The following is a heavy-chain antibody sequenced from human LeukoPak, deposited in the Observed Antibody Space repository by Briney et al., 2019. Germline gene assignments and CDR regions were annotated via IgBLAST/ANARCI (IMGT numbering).Heavy chain of an antibody. CDR1: GYTFTSYY. CDR3: ARENYYDSSGYYYEDY. D-gene: IGHD3-22*01. Sequence: PRASVKVSCKASGYTFTSYYMHWVRQAPGQGLEWMGGIIPIFGTANYAQKFQGRVTITTDESTSTAYMELSSLRSEDTAVYYCARENYYDSSGYYYEDYWGQGTLVTVSS. CDR2: IIPIFGTA. J-gene: IGHJ4*02. V-gene: IGHV1-69*05.